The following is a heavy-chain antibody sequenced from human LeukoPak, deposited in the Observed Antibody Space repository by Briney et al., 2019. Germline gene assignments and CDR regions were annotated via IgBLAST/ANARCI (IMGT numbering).Heavy chain of an antibody. V-gene: IGHV3-30*03. Sequence: GGSLRLSCAASGFTFSSYGMHWVRQALGKGLEWVAVISYDGSNKYYADSVKGRFTISRDNSKNTLYLQMNSLRAEDTAVYYCHSYYDSSGYSNAFDIWGQGTMVTVSS. CDR1: GFTFSSYG. CDR3: HSYYDSSGYSNAFDI. D-gene: IGHD3-22*01. J-gene: IGHJ3*02. CDR2: ISYDGSNK.